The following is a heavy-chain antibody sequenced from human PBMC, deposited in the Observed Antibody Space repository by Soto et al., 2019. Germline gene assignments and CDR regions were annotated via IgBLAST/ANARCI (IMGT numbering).Heavy chain of an antibody. J-gene: IGHJ6*03. Sequence: SVKVTCKASGGTFSSYTISWVRQAPGQGLEWMGRIIPILGIANYAQKFQGRVTITADKSTSTAYMELSSLRSEDTAVYYCVVVPAATGFGYYYYMDVWGKGTTVTVSS. V-gene: IGHV1-69*02. CDR3: VVVPAATGFGYYYYMDV. CDR2: IIPILGIA. CDR1: GGTFSSYT. D-gene: IGHD2-2*01.